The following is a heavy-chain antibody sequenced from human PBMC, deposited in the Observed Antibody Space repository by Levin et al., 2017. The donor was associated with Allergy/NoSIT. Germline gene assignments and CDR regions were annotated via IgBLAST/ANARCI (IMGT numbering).Heavy chain of an antibody. CDR2: IIPIFGTA. J-gene: IGHJ6*02. D-gene: IGHD1-1*01. Sequence: GASVKVSCKASGGTFSSYAISWVRQAPGQGLEWMGGIIPIFGTANYAQKFQGRVTITADESTSTAYMELSSLRSEDTAVYYCARRGPPTTYYYGMDVWGQGTTVTVSS. CDR3: ARRGPPTTYYYGMDV. CDR1: GGTFSSYA. V-gene: IGHV1-69*13.